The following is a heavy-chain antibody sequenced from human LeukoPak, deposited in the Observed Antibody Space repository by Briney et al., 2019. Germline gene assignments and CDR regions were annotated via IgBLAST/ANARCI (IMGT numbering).Heavy chain of an antibody. CDR3: AENRVAFVDTAMGEPFDY. CDR2: ISWNSGSI. CDR1: GFTFDDYA. D-gene: IGHD5-18*01. J-gene: IGHJ4*02. V-gene: IGHV3-9*01. Sequence: PGRSLRLSCAASGFTFDDYAMHWVRQAPGKGLEWIGGISWNSGSIGYAASVKGRFTISRDNTKNSLYLQMTSLCAEATALYYCAENRVAFVDTAMGEPFDYWGQGTLVTVSS.